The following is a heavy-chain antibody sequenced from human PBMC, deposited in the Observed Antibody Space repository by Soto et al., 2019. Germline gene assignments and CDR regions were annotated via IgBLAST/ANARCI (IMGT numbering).Heavy chain of an antibody. Sequence: GGSLRLSCAASGFNFNGYDMHWVRQAPGKGLEWVVVIWYDGNNNYYADSVKGRFTISRDNSQNTLFLQMNSLRAEDTAVYYCARGPRGYYCSGGSCYSWFLQQFDYWGQGTLVTVSS. V-gene: IGHV3-33*01. CDR1: GFNFNGYD. J-gene: IGHJ4*02. D-gene: IGHD2-15*01. CDR3: ARGPRGYYCSGGSCYSWFLQQFDY. CDR2: IWYDGNNN.